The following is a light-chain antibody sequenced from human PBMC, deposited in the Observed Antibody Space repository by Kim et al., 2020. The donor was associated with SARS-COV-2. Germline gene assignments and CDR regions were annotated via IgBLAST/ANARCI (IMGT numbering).Light chain of an antibody. V-gene: IGLV6-57*03. J-gene: IGLJ3*02. CDR2: EDD. CDR1: SGTMVSNY. Sequence: GKTATISCTRSSGTMVSNYVQWYQQRPGSAPTPVIYEDDQRPSGVPDRFSGSIDRSSNSASLTISGPKTEDEADYYCQSYDSSNQVFGGGTQLTVL. CDR3: QSYDSSNQV.